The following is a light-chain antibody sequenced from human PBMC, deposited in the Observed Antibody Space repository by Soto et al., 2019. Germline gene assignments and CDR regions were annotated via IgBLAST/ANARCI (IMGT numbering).Light chain of an antibody. CDR3: QAWDSSTPVV. V-gene: IGLV3-1*01. Sequence: SYELTQPPSVSVSPGQTASITCFGDKLGDKYACWYQQKPGQSPVLVIYQDSKRPSGIPERFSGSKSGNTATLTISGTQAMDEADYYCQAWDSSTPVVFGGGTKLTVL. CDR1: KLGDKY. J-gene: IGLJ2*01. CDR2: QDS.